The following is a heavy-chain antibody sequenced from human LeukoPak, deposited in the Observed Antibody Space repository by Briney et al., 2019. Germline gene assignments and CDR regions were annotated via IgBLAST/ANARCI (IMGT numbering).Heavy chain of an antibody. CDR1: GGSISSYY. V-gene: IGHV4-4*07. D-gene: IGHD3-9*01. J-gene: IGHJ4*02. CDR2: IYTSGST. Sequence: QASETLSLTCTVSGGSISSYYWSWIRQPAGKGLEWIGRIYTSGSTNYNPSLKSRVTISVDTSKNQFSLKLSSVTAADTAVYYCAQSDILTGIDYWGQGTLVTVSS. CDR3: AQSDILTGIDY.